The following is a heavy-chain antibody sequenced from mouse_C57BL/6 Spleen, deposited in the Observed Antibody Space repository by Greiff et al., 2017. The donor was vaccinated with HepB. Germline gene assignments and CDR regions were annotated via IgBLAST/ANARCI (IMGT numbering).Heavy chain of an antibody. D-gene: IGHD2-3*01. J-gene: IGHJ3*01. CDR1: GYTFTSYW. V-gene: IGHV1-64*01. CDR2: IHPNSGST. CDR3: ARSVDGYYGGFAY. Sequence: QVQLQQSGAELVKPGASVKLSCKASGYTFTSYWMHWVKQRPGQGLEWIGMIHPNSGSTNYNEKFKSKATLTVDKSSSTAYMQLSSLTSEDSAVYYCARSVDGYYGGFAYWGQGTLVTVSA.